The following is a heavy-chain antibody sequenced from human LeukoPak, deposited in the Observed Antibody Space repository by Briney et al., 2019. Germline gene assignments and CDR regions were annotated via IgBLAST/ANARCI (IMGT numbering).Heavy chain of an antibody. CDR1: GFTFSSYS. V-gene: IGHV3-21*01. CDR2: ISSSSSYI. D-gene: IGHD6-6*01. Sequence: GGSLRLSCAASGFTFSSYSMNWVRQAPGKGLEWVSSISSSSSYIYYADSVKGRFTISRDNAKNSLYLQMNSLRAEDTAVYYCARVGVKYSSSATFDYWGQGTLVTVPS. CDR3: ARVGVKYSSSATFDY. J-gene: IGHJ4*02.